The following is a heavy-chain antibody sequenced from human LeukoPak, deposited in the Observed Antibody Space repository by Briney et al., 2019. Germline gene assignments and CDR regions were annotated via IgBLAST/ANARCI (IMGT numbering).Heavy chain of an antibody. CDR3: ASGYQLPYY. Sequence: PSETLSLTCAVYGGSFSGYYWSWIRQPPGKGLEWIGEINHSGSTNYNPSLKSRVTISVDTSKNQFSLKLSSVTAADTAVYYCASGYQLPYYWGQGTLDSVSS. CDR1: GGSFSGYY. J-gene: IGHJ4*02. D-gene: IGHD2-2*01. V-gene: IGHV4-34*01. CDR2: INHSGST.